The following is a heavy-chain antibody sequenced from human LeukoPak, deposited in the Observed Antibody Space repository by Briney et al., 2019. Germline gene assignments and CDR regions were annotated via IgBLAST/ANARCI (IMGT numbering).Heavy chain of an antibody. Sequence: QPGGSLRLSCAASGFTFSSYSMMWARQAPGKGLEWVSYISSSSTTIHYADSVKGRFTISRDNAKNSVYLQMNSLRAEDTAVYHCAKLKESYFYMDVWGKGTTVSISS. D-gene: IGHD3-10*01. CDR3: AKLKESYFYMDV. V-gene: IGHV3-48*01. CDR1: GFTFSSYS. J-gene: IGHJ6*03. CDR2: ISSSSTTI.